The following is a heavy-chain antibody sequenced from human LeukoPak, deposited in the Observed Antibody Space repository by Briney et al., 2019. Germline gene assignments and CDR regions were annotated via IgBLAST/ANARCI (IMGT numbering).Heavy chain of an antibody. J-gene: IGHJ6*03. CDR3: ARQRGVTSLSYYYYMDV. CDR1: GYTFTSYH. CDR2: MNPNSGNT. Sequence: EASVKVSCKASGYTFTSYHINWVRQATGQGLEWMGWMNPNSGNTGYAQKFQGRVTITRDTSISTAYMELSSLRSDDTAVYYCARQRGVTSLSYYYYMDVWGKGTTVTVSS. D-gene: IGHD4-17*01. V-gene: IGHV1-8*03.